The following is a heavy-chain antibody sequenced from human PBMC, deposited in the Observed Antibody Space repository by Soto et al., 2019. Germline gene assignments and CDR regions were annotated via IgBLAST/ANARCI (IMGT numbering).Heavy chain of an antibody. D-gene: IGHD1-1*01. Sequence: GASVKVSCKASGYTFSTYGFSWVRQAPGQGLEWMGWIGADNGDTNYAQNFQGRVTMTTDTSTTTSYMELRSLTSDDTAVYFCARDWKGAEGFDPWGQGTLVTSPQ. CDR2: IGADNGDT. CDR3: ARDWKGAEGFDP. J-gene: IGHJ5*02. CDR1: GYTFSTYG. V-gene: IGHV1-18*01.